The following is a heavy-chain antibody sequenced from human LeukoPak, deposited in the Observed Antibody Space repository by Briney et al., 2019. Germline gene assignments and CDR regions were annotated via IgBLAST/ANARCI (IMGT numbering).Heavy chain of an antibody. V-gene: IGHV1-18*01. Sequence: ASVKVSCKASRYTFTSYGISWVRQAPGQGLEWMGWISAHNGNTNYTQKLQGRVTMTTDTSTSTAYMELRSLRSDDTAVYYCARDGRDSSTWDYYYGMDVWGQGTTVTVSS. CDR1: RYTFTSYG. CDR3: ARDGRDSSTWDYYYGMDV. CDR2: ISAHNGNT. J-gene: IGHJ6*02. D-gene: IGHD6-13*01.